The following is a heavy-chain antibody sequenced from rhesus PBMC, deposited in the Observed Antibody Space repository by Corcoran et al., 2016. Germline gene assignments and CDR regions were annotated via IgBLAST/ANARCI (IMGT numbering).Heavy chain of an antibody. V-gene: IGHV4-160*01. CDR1: GDSIRYYW. D-gene: IGHD5-36*01. Sequence: QLQLQESGPGLVKPSETLSLTCAVSGDSIRYYWWRWVRQPPGKGPEGIGRIDTSGSTDYNPSLKSRVTISRDTSKNQFSLNLSSVTAADTAVYYCARVRGYSYGHLSWKPYYFDSWGQGVPVTVSS. J-gene: IGHJ4*01. CDR2: IDTSGST. CDR3: ARVRGYSYGHLSWKPYYFDS.